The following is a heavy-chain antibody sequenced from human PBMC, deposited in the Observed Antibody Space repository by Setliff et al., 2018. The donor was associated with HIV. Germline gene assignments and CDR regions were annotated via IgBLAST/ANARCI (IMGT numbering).Heavy chain of an antibody. J-gene: IGHJ3*02. Sequence: SQTLSLTCTVSGGSISSGSYYWSWIRQPAGKGLEWIGRIYTSGSTNYNPSLKSRVTISVDTSKNQFSLKLSSVTAADTAVYYCARDGYNNYAFDIWGQGTMVTVSS. CDR3: ARDGYNNYAFDI. CDR1: GGSISSGSYY. V-gene: IGHV4-61*02. CDR2: IYTSGST. D-gene: IGHD4-4*01.